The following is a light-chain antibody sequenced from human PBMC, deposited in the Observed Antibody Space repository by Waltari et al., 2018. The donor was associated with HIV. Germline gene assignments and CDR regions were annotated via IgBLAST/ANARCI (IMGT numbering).Light chain of an antibody. J-gene: IGKJ2*01. V-gene: IGKV3-15*01. CDR1: QSVSSN. CDR3: QQYNNWPRT. Sequence: EIVITQSPVTLSVSPGERATLSCRDSQSVSSNLAWYQQKPGQAPRLLIYGASTRATGIPARFSGSGSGTEFTLTISSLQSEDFAVYYCQQYNNWPRTFGQGTKLEIK. CDR2: GAS.